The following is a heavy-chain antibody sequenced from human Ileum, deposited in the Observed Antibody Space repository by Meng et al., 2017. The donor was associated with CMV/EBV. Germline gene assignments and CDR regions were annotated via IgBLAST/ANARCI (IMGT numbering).Heavy chain of an antibody. CDR2: ISGSGDTT. CDR1: GFTFSNFA. J-gene: IGHJ4*02. V-gene: IGHV3-23*01. CDR3: ANLIASDY. Sequence: EVQLSESGGGLVQPGGSLRLSCATSGFTFSNFAMNWVRQAPGKGLEWVLGISGSGDTTWYADSVKGRFSISRDNSKSTLYLQMNRLRAEDTAIYYCANLIASDYWGQGTLVTVSS. D-gene: IGHD2/OR15-2a*01.